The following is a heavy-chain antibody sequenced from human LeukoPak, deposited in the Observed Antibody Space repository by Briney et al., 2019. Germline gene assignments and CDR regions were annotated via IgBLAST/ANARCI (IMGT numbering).Heavy chain of an antibody. CDR2: IYTSGRT. J-gene: IGHJ4*02. V-gene: IGHV4-4*07. Sequence: SETLSLTCTVSGGSINSYYWSWIRQPAGKGLEWIGHIYTSGRTIYNPSLKSRVTMSVDTSKNQFSLKLTSVTAADTAVYYCARDPNYDILTGYYTDYWGQGTLVTVSS. CDR1: GGSINSYY. CDR3: ARDPNYDILTGYYTDY. D-gene: IGHD3-9*01.